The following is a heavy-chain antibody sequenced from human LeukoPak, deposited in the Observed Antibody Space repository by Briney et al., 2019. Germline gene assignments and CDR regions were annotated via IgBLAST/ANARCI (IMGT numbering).Heavy chain of an antibody. CDR2: ISSNDGNT. V-gene: IGHV1-18*01. Sequence: ASVKVSCKASGYTFTSYGISWVRQAPGQGLEWMGWISSNDGNTYYVQNFQGRVTMTTDTSTSTAYMELRSLRSDDTAVYYCARGDYYDSSGYWTVFFGYWGQGTLVTVSS. CDR3: ARGDYYDSSGYWTVFFGY. CDR1: GYTFTSYG. J-gene: IGHJ4*02. D-gene: IGHD3-22*01.